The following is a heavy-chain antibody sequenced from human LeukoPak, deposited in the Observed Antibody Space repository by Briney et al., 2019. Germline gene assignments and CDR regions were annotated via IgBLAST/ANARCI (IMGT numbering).Heavy chain of an antibody. J-gene: IGHJ6*02. CDR3: VRDVSRRIGMDV. D-gene: IGHD2/OR15-2a*01. CDR2: IKEDGSEK. Sequence: GGSLRLSCAASGFTFSTYWMSWVRQAPGKRLEWVANIKEDGSEKYYGDSVKGRFTISRDNPKNSLYLQMDSLRAEDTAVYYCVRDVSRRIGMDVWGQGTTVTVSS. V-gene: IGHV3-7*01. CDR1: GFTFSTYW.